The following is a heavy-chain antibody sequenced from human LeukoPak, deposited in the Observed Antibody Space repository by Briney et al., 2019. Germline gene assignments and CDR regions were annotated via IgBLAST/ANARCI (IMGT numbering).Heavy chain of an antibody. V-gene: IGHV3-30*18. J-gene: IGHJ3*02. Sequence: GGSLRLPCAASGFTFSSYGMHWVRQAPGKGLEWVAVISYDGSNKYYADSVKGRFTISRDNSKNTLYLQMNSLRAEDTAVYYCAKDQGITMVRGAPGIWGQGTMVTVSS. D-gene: IGHD3-10*01. CDR3: AKDQGITMVRGAPGI. CDR2: ISYDGSNK. CDR1: GFTFSSYG.